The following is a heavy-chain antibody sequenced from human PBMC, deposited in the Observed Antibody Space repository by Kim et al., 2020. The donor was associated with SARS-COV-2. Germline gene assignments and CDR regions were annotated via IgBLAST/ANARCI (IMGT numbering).Heavy chain of an antibody. CDR3: ARIVGWGWFDP. CDR2: IYYSGST. Sequence: SETLSLTCTVSGGSISSYYWSWIRQPPGKGLEWIGYIYYSGSTNYNPSLKSRVTISVDTSKNQFSLKLSSVTAADTAVYYCARIVGWGWFDPWGQGTLVTVSS. J-gene: IGHJ5*02. CDR1: GGSISSYY. V-gene: IGHV4-59*01. D-gene: IGHD3-16*01.